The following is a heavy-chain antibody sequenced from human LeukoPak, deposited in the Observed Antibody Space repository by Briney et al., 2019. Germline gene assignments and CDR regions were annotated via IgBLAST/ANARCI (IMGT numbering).Heavy chain of an antibody. J-gene: IGHJ4*02. V-gene: IGHV1-8*01. D-gene: IGHD4-17*01. CDR3: ARARYGDYRFDY. CDR2: MNPNSGNT. Sequence: ASVKVSCKASGYTFTSYDINWVRQATGLGLEWMGWMNPNSGNTGYAQKFQGRVTMTRNTSISTAYMELSSLRSEDTAVYYCARARYGDYRFDYWGQGTLVTVSS. CDR1: GYTFTSYD.